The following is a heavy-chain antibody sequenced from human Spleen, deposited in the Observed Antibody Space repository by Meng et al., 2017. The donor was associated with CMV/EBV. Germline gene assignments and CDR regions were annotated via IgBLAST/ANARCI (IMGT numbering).Heavy chain of an antibody. V-gene: IGHV1-18*01. J-gene: IGHJ2*01. CDR1: SFG. D-gene: IGHD2-2*01. CDR3: ARHLAYCTSTSCSPDWYFDL. CDR2: ISPFNDNT. Sequence: SFGISWVRQAPGQGLEWMGWISPFNDNTNSAPKFQGRLTLTTDTSTNTAYMVLRSLKSDDTAVYFCARHLAYCTSTSCSPDWYFDLWGRGTLVTVSS.